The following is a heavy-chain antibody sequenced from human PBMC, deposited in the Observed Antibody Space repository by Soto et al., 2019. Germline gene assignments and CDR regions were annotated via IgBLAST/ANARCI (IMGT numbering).Heavy chain of an antibody. CDR3: ARVRYGGYVDY. CDR2: IYNTGST. Sequence: LSLTCTVSGDSINSYYWSWIRQPPGKGLEWIGYIYNTGSTNLNPSLESRVTLSVDTSKNQFSLNINSVTAADTAVYFCARVRYGGYVDYWGQGTLVTVSS. D-gene: IGHD1-26*01. V-gene: IGHV4-59*01. CDR1: GDSINSYY. J-gene: IGHJ4*02.